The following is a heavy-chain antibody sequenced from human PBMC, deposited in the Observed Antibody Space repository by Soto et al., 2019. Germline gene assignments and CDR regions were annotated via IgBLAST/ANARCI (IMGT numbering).Heavy chain of an antibody. Sequence: SETLSLTCTVSRGSVSSPSYYWSWIRQPPGKGLEGIGYISYSGRTNYSPSLRSLVTMSSDTSKNQFSLKVTSVTAADTAVYYCARVENDNSGYPKKWFDYWGQGTLVTVSS. CDR1: RGSVSSPSYY. V-gene: IGHV4-61*01. D-gene: IGHD3-22*01. CDR2: ISYSGRT. CDR3: ARVENDNSGYPKKWFDY. J-gene: IGHJ4*02.